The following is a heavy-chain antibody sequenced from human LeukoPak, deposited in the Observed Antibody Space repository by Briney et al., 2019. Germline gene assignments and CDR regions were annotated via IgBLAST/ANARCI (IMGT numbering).Heavy chain of an antibody. J-gene: IGHJ4*02. Sequence: ASVKVSCKASGYTFTSYGISWVRQAPGQGLEWMGWISAYNGNTNYAQKLQGRVTMTTDTSTSTAYMELRSLRSDDTAVYYCARTITYYYDSSGYYYDDYWGQGTLVTVSS. D-gene: IGHD3-22*01. V-gene: IGHV1-18*01. CDR2: ISAYNGNT. CDR3: ARTITYYYDSSGYYYDDY. CDR1: GYTFTSYG.